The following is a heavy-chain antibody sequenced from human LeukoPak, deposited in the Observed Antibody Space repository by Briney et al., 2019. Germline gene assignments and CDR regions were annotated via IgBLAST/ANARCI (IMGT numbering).Heavy chain of an antibody. J-gene: IGHJ6*02. V-gene: IGHV3-30*18. CDR2: IPYDGSNK. CDR1: GFTFSSYG. Sequence: GGSLRLSCAASGFTFSSYGMHWVRQAPGKGLEWVAVIPYDGSNKYYADSVKGRFTISRDNSKNTLYLQMNSLRAEDTAVYYCAKDKPLTYCSGGSCSLYYYYGMDVWGQGTTVTVSS. CDR3: AKDKPLTYCSGGSCSLYYYYGMDV. D-gene: IGHD2-15*01.